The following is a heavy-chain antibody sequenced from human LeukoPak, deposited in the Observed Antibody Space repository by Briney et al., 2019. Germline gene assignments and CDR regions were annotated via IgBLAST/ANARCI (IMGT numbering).Heavy chain of an antibody. Sequence: GESLKISCKGSGYISTNYWIGWVRQMPGKGLEWMGIVYPDDSDTTYSPSFQGQVTISADKSISTAYLQWSSLKASDTATYYCARHRSCSGGSCLLDYWGRGTLVTVSS. CDR3: ARHRSCSGGSCLLDY. CDR1: GYISTNYW. J-gene: IGHJ4*02. D-gene: IGHD2-15*01. V-gene: IGHV5-51*01. CDR2: VYPDDSDT.